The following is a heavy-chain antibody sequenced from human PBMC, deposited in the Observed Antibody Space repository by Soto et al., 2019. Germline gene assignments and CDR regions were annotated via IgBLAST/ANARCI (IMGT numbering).Heavy chain of an antibody. D-gene: IGHD6-19*01. CDR1: GFTFSTYA. V-gene: IGHV3-30-3*01. J-gene: IGHJ4*02. CDR2: ISYDGSNK. Sequence: QVQLVESGGGVVQPGRSLRLSCAASGFTFSTYAMHWVRQAPGQGLGWVAVISYDGSNKYYADSVKGRFTISRDNSKNALERQMNILRAEDTAVYYGGRDVVLGGTYYFDYWGQGTLVTVSS. CDR3: GRDVVLGGTYYFDY.